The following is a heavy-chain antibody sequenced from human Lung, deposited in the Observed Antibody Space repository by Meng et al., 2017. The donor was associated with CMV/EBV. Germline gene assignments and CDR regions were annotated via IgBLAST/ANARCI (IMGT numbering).Heavy chain of an antibody. J-gene: IGHJ4*02. CDR1: RGSLRSTNW. Sequence: QVQLAASGPGLVKPSGTLALPCAFSRGSLRSTNWWSWVRQPPGKVLEWIGELSPSGSTNYNPSLKSRVSISVDKSKNQFSLKLSSVTAADTAVYYCARADKVRFDYWGQGTLVTVSS. CDR2: LSPSGST. V-gene: IGHV4-4*02. CDR3: ARADKVRFDY.